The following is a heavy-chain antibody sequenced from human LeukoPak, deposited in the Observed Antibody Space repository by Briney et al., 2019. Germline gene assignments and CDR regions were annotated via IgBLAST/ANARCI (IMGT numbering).Heavy chain of an antibody. D-gene: IGHD1-26*01. J-gene: IGHJ3*02. CDR1: GFTFDDYA. Sequence: GRSLRLSCAASGFTFDDYAMHWVRQAPGKGLEWVSGISWNSGSIGYADSVKGRFTISRDNAKNSLYLQMNSLRAEDTALYYCAKDATVRPLKGAFDIWGQGTMVTVSS. V-gene: IGHV3-9*01. CDR3: AKDATVRPLKGAFDI. CDR2: ISWNSGSI.